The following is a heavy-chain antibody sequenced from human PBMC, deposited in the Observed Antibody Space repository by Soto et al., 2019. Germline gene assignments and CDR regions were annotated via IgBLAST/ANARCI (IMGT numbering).Heavy chain of an antibody. V-gene: IGHV3-33*01. D-gene: IGHD3-10*01. J-gene: IGHJ4*02. CDR2: IWYDGSNK. CDR1: GFTFSSYG. CDR3: ARDYYGSGSYYLFDY. Sequence: QVQLVESGGGVVQPGRSLRLSCAASGFTFSSYGMHWVRQAPGKGLEWVAVIWYDGSNKYYADSMKGRFTISRDNSKNTLYLQMNSLRAEDTAVYYCARDYYGSGSYYLFDYWGQGTLVTVSS.